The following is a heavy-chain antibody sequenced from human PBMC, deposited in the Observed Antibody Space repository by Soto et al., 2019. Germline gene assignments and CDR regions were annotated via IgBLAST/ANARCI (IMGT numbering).Heavy chain of an antibody. V-gene: IGHV1-46*01. D-gene: IGHD5-18*01. J-gene: IGHJ6*02. CDR3: ARRAYNYANMDV. Sequence: QVQLVQSGAEVKKPGASVKVSCETSGYSFTTYYMHWVRRAPGQGLEWMGMINPGGGSTSYAQKFQGRVTMTRDTSTRTIYMELSSLRFDDTAIYYCARRAYNYANMDVWGQGTTVTVSS. CDR2: INPGGGST. CDR1: GYSFTTYY.